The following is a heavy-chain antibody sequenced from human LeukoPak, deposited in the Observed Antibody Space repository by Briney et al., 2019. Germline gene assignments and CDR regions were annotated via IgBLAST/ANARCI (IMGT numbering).Heavy chain of an antibody. J-gene: IGHJ6*03. CDR2: IYTSGST. Sequence: SQTLSLTCTVSGGSISSGSYYWGWIRQPAGKGLEWIGRIYTSGSTNYNPSLKSRVTISVDTSKNQFSLKLSSVTAADTAVYYCARGGPDYYYYYMDVWGKGTTVTVSS. V-gene: IGHV4-61*02. CDR3: ARGGPDYYYYYMDV. CDR1: GGSISSGSYY.